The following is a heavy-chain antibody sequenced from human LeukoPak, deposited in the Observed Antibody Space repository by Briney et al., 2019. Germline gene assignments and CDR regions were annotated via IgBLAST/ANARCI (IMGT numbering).Heavy chain of an antibody. J-gene: IGHJ4*02. CDR2: INHSGST. D-gene: IGHD2-15*01. Sequence: SSETLSLTCAVYGGSFSGYYWSWIRQPPGKGLEWIGEINHSGSTNYSPSLKSRVTMSVDTSKNQFSLKLSSVTAADTAVYYCARGVYCSGGSCDMPFDYRGQGILATVSS. V-gene: IGHV4-34*01. CDR1: GGSFSGYY. CDR3: ARGVYCSGGSCDMPFDY.